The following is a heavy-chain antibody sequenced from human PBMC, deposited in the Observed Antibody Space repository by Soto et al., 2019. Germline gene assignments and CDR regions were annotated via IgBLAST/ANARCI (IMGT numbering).Heavy chain of an antibody. Sequence: PGWSLRLSCEFSVFTFTNFGINWVRQAPGKGLEWVSSVSKSDYTYYSESVKGRFTISRDNAKNSVSLQMNNLRAEDTAVYYCAREDSIIIPAVADVWGQGTQVTVSS. V-gene: IGHV3-21*04. D-gene: IGHD3-10*01. J-gene: IGHJ4*02. CDR1: VFTFTNFG. CDR2: VSKSDYT. CDR3: AREDSIIIPAVADV.